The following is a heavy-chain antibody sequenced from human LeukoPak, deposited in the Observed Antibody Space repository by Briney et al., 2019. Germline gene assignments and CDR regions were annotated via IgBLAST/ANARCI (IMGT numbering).Heavy chain of an antibody. D-gene: IGHD1-14*01. J-gene: IGHJ6*03. CDR2: INAGNGNT. Sequence: ASVKVPRKASGYTFTIYAMHWVRPAPGQRLEWMGWINAGNGNTKYSQKFQGRVTIPSHKSASTAYMELSSLRSEDTAVYCSARGGIRTTYYYYYYMGVWGKGNTVTVSS. CDR3: ARGGIRTTYYYYYYMGV. CDR1: GYTFTIYA. V-gene: IGHV1-3*01.